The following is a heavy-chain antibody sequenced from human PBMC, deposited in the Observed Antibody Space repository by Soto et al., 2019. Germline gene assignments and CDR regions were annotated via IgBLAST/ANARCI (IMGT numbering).Heavy chain of an antibody. V-gene: IGHV1-69*12. Sequence: QVQLVQSGAEVKKPGSSVKVSCKASGGTFSSYAISWVRQAPGQGLEWMGGIIPIFGTANYAQKIQGRVTITADESTSTAYMELSSMRSEDTAVYYCARDPGYSGYAERWEFDYWGQGTLVTVSS. CDR3: ARDPGYSGYAERWEFDY. D-gene: IGHD5-12*01. J-gene: IGHJ4*02. CDR2: IIPIFGTA. CDR1: GGTFSSYA.